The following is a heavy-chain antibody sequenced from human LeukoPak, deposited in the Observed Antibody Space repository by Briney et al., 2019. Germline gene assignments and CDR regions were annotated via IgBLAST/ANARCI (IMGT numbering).Heavy chain of an antibody. CDR3: ARSHDHLWGNYPDY. CDR2: IHHDGRI. J-gene: IGHJ4*02. D-gene: IGHD3-16*02. V-gene: IGHV4/OR15-8*01. Sequence: SETLSLTCDVSGGSIDSTNWWNWVRQPPGKGLEWIGEIHHDGRINYNPSLKSRVTLSVDKSKNQFSLRLNSVSAADTAMYYCARSHDHLWGNYPDYWGQGTLVTVSS. CDR1: GGSIDSTNW.